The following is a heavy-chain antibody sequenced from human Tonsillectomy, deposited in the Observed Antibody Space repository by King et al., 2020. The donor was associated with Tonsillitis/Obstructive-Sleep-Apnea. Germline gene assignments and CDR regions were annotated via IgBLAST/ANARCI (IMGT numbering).Heavy chain of an antibody. J-gene: IGHJ1*01. D-gene: IGHD1-26*01. CDR3: ANSNSGSYHEYFQH. CDR1: GFTFSSYG. V-gene: IGHV3-33*06. Sequence: VQLVESGGGAVQPGRSLRLSCAASGFTFSSYGMHWVRQAPGKGLEWVAVIWFDGSNKYYTDSVKGRFTISRDNSKSTLYLQMNSLGAEDTAVYFCANSNSGSYHEYFQHWGQGTLVTVSS. CDR2: IWFDGSNK.